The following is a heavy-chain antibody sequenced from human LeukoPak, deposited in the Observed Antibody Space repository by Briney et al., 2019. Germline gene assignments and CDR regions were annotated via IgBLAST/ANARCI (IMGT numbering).Heavy chain of an antibody. D-gene: IGHD6-19*01. V-gene: IGHV5-10-1*01. Sequence: GESLKISCKGSGYSFTSYWISWVRQMPGKGLEWMGRLDPSDSYTNYSPSFQGHVTISADKSISTAYLQWSSLKASDTAMYYCAVDGDAYSSGWFYPDYWGQGTLVTVSS. J-gene: IGHJ4*02. CDR2: LDPSDSYT. CDR3: AVDGDAYSSGWFYPDY. CDR1: GYSFTSYW.